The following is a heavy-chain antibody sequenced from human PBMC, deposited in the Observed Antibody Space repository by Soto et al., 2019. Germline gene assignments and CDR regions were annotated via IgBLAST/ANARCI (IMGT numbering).Heavy chain of an antibody. CDR3: AKAGRTNCTNGVCYKAYYYYYYMDV. V-gene: IGHV3-9*01. J-gene: IGHJ6*03. CDR1: GFTFDDYA. D-gene: IGHD2-8*01. Sequence: PGGSLRLSCAASGFTFDDYAMHWVRQAPGKGLEWVSGISWNSGSIGYADSVKGRFTISRDNAKNSLYLQMNSLRAEDTALYYCAKAGRTNCTNGVCYKAYYYYYYMDVWGKRTTVTVSS. CDR2: ISWNSGSI.